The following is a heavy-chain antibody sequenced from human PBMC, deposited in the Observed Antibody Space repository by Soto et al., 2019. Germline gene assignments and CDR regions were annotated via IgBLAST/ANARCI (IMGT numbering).Heavy chain of an antibody. Sequence: ITLKESGPPLVKPTQTLTLTCTFSGFSFSTPGVGVGWIRQPPGEALEWLALIYWNDDRRYSPSLRSRLTITKDTSKNQVVLTMTNIDPVDTATYYFVSGSFPNCFDPWGRGILVTVSS. D-gene: IGHD3-10*01. CDR1: GFSFSTPGVG. J-gene: IGHJ5*02. CDR3: VSGSFPNCFDP. V-gene: IGHV2-5*01. CDR2: IYWNDDR.